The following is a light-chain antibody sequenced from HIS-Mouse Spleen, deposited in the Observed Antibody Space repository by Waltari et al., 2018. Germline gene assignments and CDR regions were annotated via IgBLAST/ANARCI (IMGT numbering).Light chain of an antibody. J-gene: IGLJ2*01. Sequence: SYELTQPPSVSVSPGQTARITCSGDALPKKYAYWYQQKSGQAPVLVIYEDRKRPSGIPERCSGSSSGTRAILTISGAQVEDEADYYCYSTDSSGNHRVFGGGTKLTVL. CDR1: ALPKKY. CDR3: YSTDSSGNHRV. V-gene: IGLV3-10*01. CDR2: EDR.